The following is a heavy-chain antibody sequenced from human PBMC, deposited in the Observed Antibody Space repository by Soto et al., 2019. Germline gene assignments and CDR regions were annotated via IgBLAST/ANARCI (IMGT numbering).Heavy chain of an antibody. V-gene: IGHV3-23*01. CDR3: AKALIAPYYYYGMDV. J-gene: IGHJ6*02. CDR2: LSGGGGDT. CDR1: GFTFSNYA. Sequence: EVQLLESGGGLVQPGGSLRLSCAASGFTFSNYAMSWVRQAPGKGLEWVSTLSGGGGDTYYADSVKGRFIISRDNSKNTLYRQMNSLRAEDRAIYYCAKALIAPYYYYGMDVWGQGTTVTVSS.